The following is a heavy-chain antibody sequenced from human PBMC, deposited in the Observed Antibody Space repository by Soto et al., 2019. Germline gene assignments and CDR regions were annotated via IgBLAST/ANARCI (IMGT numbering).Heavy chain of an antibody. D-gene: IGHD3-22*01. CDR3: AQAGHYYDSTVDY. J-gene: IGHJ4*02. CDR1: GFKISSSS. CDR2: MGGSGVST. Sequence: GGSLRLSCAAFGFKISSSSMNWVRQAPGRGLEWVSAMGGSGVSTYYADAMKGRFTISRDNSKNTLYLQMNSLRAEDTAVYYCAQAGHYYDSTVDYWGQGTLVTVSS. V-gene: IGHV3-23*01.